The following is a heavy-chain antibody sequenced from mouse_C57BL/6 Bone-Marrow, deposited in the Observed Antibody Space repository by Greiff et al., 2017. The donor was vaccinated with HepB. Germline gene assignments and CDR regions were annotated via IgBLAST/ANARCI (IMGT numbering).Heavy chain of an antibody. CDR1: GYTFTDYN. Sequence: VHVKQSGPELVKPGASVKIPCKASGYTFTDYNMDWVKQSHGKSLEWIGDINPNNGGTIYNQKFKGKATLTVDKSSSTAYMELRSLTSEDTAVYYCARERYFDVWGTGTTVTVSS. V-gene: IGHV1-18*01. CDR3: ARERYFDV. J-gene: IGHJ1*03. CDR2: INPNNGGT.